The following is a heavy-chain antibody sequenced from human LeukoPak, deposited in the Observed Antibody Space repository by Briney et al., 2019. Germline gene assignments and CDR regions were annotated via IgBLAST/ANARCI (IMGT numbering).Heavy chain of an antibody. CDR1: GGSISSYY. CDR2: IYYSGST. CDR3: AGLHDYYDSSGFFDY. V-gene: IGHV4-59*01. D-gene: IGHD3-22*01. J-gene: IGHJ4*02. Sequence: PSETLSLTCTVSGGSISSYYWSWIRQPPGKGLEWIGYIYYSGSTNYNPSLKSRVTISVDTSKNQFSLKLSSVTAADTAVYYCAGLHDYYDSSGFFDYWAREPWSPSPQ.